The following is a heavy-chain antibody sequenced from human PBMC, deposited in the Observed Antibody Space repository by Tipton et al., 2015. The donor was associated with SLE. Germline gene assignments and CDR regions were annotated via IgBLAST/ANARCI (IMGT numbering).Heavy chain of an antibody. CDR3: VKEGRLWEEGDFDY. V-gene: IGHV4-59*12. CDR1: GGSISTYY. J-gene: IGHJ4*02. D-gene: IGHD1-26*01. CDR2: IYYSGST. Sequence: TLSLTCTVPGGSISTYYWSWIRQPPGKGLEWIGYIYYSGSTNYNPSLKSRVTISVDTSKNQFSLKLSSVTAADTAVYYCVKEGRLWEEGDFDYWGQGTLVTVSS.